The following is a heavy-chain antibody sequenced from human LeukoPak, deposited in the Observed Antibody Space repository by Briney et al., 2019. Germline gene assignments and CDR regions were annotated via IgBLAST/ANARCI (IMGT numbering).Heavy chain of an antibody. D-gene: IGHD3-22*01. Sequence: SETLSLTCTVSGGSISSGDYYWSWIRQPPGKGLEWIGYIYYSGSTYYNPSLKSRVTISVDTSKNQFSLKLSSVTAADTAVYYCARAPHYYDSGGYTTNFDYWGQGTLVTVSS. CDR3: ARAPHYYDSGGYTTNFDY. J-gene: IGHJ4*02. CDR1: GGSISSGDYY. CDR2: IYYSGST. V-gene: IGHV4-30-4*01.